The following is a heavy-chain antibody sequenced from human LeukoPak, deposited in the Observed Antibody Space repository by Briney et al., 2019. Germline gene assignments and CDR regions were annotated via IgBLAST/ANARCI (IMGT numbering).Heavy chain of an antibody. J-gene: IGHJ4*02. CDR1: GYTFSGHY. V-gene: IGHV1-2*02. CDR3: ARDQYDFWSGYSIGSINY. Sequence: GASVKVSCKASGYTFSGHYMHWVRQAPGQGLEWMGWINPNSGGTNYAQKFQGRVTMTRDTSISTAYMELSRLRSDDTAVYYCARDQYDFWSGYSIGSINYWGQGTLVTVSS. D-gene: IGHD3-3*01. CDR2: INPNSGGT.